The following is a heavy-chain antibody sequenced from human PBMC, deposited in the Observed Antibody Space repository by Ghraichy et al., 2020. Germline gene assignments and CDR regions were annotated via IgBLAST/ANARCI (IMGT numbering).Heavy chain of an antibody. Sequence: GGSLRLSCAASGFTFDDYAMHWVRQAPGKGLEWVSGISWNSGSIGYADSVKGRFTISRDNAKNSLYLQMHSLRAEDTALYYCAKDISGYYKVGMDVWGQGTTVTVSS. CDR3: AKDISGYYKVGMDV. J-gene: IGHJ6*02. D-gene: IGHD3-22*01. V-gene: IGHV3-9*01. CDR2: ISWNSGSI. CDR1: GFTFDDYA.